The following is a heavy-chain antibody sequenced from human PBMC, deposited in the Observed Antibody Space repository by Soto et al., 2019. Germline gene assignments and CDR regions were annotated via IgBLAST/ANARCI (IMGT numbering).Heavy chain of an antibody. CDR3: ARRGRPPPKRPAYYYYMDV. J-gene: IGHJ6*03. V-gene: IGHV4-34*01. CDR1: GGSFSGYY. Sequence: QVQLQQWGAGLLKPSETLSLTCAVYGGSFSGYYWSWIRQPPGKGLEWIGEINHSGSTNYNPSLKSRVTISVDTSKNQFSLKLSSVTAADTAVYYCARRGRPPPKRPAYYYYMDVWGKGTTVTVSS. D-gene: IGHD2-15*01. CDR2: INHSGST.